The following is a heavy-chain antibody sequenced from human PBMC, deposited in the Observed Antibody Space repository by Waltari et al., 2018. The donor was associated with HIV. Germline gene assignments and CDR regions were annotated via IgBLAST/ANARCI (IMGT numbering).Heavy chain of an antibody. CDR3: AKDQVPPYSSSGGFDY. D-gene: IGHD6-6*01. CDR1: GFTFDDYA. J-gene: IGHJ4*02. CDR2: ISWNSGSI. V-gene: IGHV3-9*01. Sequence: EVQLVESGGGLVQPGRSLRLSCAASGFTFDDYAMPWVRQAPGKGLEWVSGISWNSGSIGYADSVKGRFTISRDNAKNSLYLQMNSLRAEDTALYYCAKDQVPPYSSSGGFDYWGQGTLVTVSS.